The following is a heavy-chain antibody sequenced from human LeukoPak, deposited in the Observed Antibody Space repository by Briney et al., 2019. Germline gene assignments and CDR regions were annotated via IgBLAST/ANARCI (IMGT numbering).Heavy chain of an antibody. J-gene: IGHJ3*02. V-gene: IGHV3-48*03. CDR2: ISSSGSTI. CDR1: GFTFSSYE. D-gene: IGHD3-10*01. Sequence: HPGGSLRLSCAASGFTFSSYEMNWVRQAPGKGLEWVSYISSSGSTIYYADSVKGRFTISRDNAKNSLYLQMNSLTAEDTAVYYCAGPQGVIIPPDAFDIWGQGTMVTVSS. CDR3: AGPQGVIIPPDAFDI.